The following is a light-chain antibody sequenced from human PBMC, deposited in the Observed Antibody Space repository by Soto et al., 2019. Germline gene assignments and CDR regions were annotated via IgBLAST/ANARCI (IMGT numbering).Light chain of an antibody. CDR1: QAISSN. CDR3: QQVNSYPRT. V-gene: IGKV1-9*01. CDR2: DAS. Sequence: DIKLTQSPSFLSASVGDRVTITCRASQAISSNLAWYQQKPGEAPKVLIYDASTLQSGVPSRFGGSGSGTEFTLTSSSLQPEDFATYYCQQVNSYPRTFGGGTKVEIK. J-gene: IGKJ4*01.